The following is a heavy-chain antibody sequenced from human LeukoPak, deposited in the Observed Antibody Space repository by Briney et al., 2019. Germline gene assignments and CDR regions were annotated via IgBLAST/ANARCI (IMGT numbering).Heavy chain of an antibody. CDR2: IIPIFGTA. Sequence: SVKVSCKASGGTFSSYAISWVRQAPGQGLEWMGGIIPIFGTANYAQKFQGRVTITADESTSTAYMELSSLRSEDTAVYYCARDGIAVAGSGEWFDPWGQGTLVTVSS. CDR1: GGTFSSYA. CDR3: ARDGIAVAGSGEWFDP. D-gene: IGHD6-19*01. V-gene: IGHV1-69*01. J-gene: IGHJ5*02.